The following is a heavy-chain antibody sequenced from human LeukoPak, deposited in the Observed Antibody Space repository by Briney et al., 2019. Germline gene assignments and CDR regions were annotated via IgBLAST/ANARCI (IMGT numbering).Heavy chain of an antibody. D-gene: IGHD3-10*01. V-gene: IGHV4-59*11. Sequence: PSETLSLTCTVSGGSISSHHWSWIRQPPGKGLEWIGYIYYSGSTNYNPSLKSRVTISVDTSKNQFSLKLSSVTAADTAVYYCARMELITMVRGVTGRFDPWGRGTLVTVSS. CDR1: GGSISSHH. CDR2: IYYSGST. J-gene: IGHJ5*02. CDR3: ARMELITMVRGVTGRFDP.